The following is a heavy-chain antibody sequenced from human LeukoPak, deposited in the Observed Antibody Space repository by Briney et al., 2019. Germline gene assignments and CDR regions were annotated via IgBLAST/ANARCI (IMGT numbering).Heavy chain of an antibody. CDR2: TYYRSKWYN. J-gene: IGHJ4*02. CDR3: ARGKVEGAPGVLWVEYFDY. CDR1: GDSVSSNSAA. D-gene: IGHD1-26*01. Sequence: SQTLSLTCAISGDSVSSNSAAWNWIRQSPSRGLEWLGRTYYRSKWYNDYAVSVKSRITINPDTSKNQFSLQLNSVTPEDTAVYYCARGKVEGAPGVLWVEYFDYWGQGTLVTVSS. V-gene: IGHV6-1*01.